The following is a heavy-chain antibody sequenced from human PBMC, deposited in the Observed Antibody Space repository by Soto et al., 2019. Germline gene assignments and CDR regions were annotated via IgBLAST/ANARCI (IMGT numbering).Heavy chain of an antibody. D-gene: IGHD1-26*01. CDR3: ATAEGSYEYFKH. CDR1: GYTLTELS. V-gene: IGHV1-24*01. CDR2: FDPEDGET. Sequence: ASVKVSCKVSGYTLTELSMHWVRQAPGKGLEWMGGFDPEDGETIYAQKFQGRVTMTEDTSTDTAYMELSSLRSEDTAVYYCATAEGSYEYFKHWGQGTLVTVSS. J-gene: IGHJ1*01.